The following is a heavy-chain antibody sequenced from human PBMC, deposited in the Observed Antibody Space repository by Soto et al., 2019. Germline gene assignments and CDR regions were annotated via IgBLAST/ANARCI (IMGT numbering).Heavy chain of an antibody. CDR2: INHSGST. CDR1: GGSFSGYY. D-gene: IGHD3-10*01. CDR3: ARIGVRGVIIVSPFFDY. Sequence: SETLSLTCAVYGGSFSGYYWSWIRQPPGKGLEWIGEINHSGSTNYNPSLKSRVTISVDTSKNQFSLKLSSVTAADTAVYYCARIGVRGVIIVSPFFDYWGQGTLVTVSS. V-gene: IGHV4-34*01. J-gene: IGHJ4*02.